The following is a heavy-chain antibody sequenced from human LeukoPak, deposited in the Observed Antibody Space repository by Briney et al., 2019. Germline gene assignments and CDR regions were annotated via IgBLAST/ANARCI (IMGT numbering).Heavy chain of an antibody. CDR2: ISGSGGTT. D-gene: IGHD1-20*01. Sequence: PGGSLRLSCAASGFTFSSSAMSWVRQAPGKGLEWVSAISGSGGTTSYADSVKGRFTISRDNSKNTLYLQMNSLRGEDTAVYYCAAGRYYWDSWGQGTLVTVSS. CDR3: AAGRYYWDS. V-gene: IGHV3-23*01. J-gene: IGHJ5*02. CDR1: GFTFSSSA.